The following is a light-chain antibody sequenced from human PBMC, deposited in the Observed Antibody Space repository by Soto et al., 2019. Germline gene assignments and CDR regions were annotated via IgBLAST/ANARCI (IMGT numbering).Light chain of an antibody. CDR2: DAS. V-gene: IGKV1-5*01. CDR1: QGISSY. CDR3: QQYRT. J-gene: IGKJ2*01. Sequence: DIQMTQSPSTLSASVGDRVTITCRASQGISSYLAWYQQKPGKAPKLLIYDASSLDSGVPSRFSGSASGTEFTPTISSLQPDDFATYYCQQYRTFGQGTKVDIK.